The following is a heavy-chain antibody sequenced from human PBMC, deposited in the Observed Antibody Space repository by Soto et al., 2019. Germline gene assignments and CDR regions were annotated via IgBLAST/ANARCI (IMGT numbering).Heavy chain of an antibody. Sequence: SVKVSCKASGGTFSTYAITWVRQAPGQGLEWMGGIIPMFGTANYAQKFRGRVTVTADESTSTAHMELSSLRSEDTAVYYCARGWATVGPTTPFAYWGQGTLVTVSS. V-gene: IGHV1-69*13. D-gene: IGHD1-26*01. J-gene: IGHJ4*02. CDR1: GGTFSTYA. CDR2: IIPMFGTA. CDR3: ARGWATVGPTTPFAY.